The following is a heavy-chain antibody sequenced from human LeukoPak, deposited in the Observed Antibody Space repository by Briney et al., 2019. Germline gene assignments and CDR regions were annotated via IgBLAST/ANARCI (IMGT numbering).Heavy chain of an antibody. J-gene: IGHJ3*02. V-gene: IGHV4-38-2*02. CDR1: GYSISSGYY. CDR2: MYHSGTT. Sequence: SETLSLTCTVSGYSISSGYYWGWIRQPPGKGLEWIGSMYHSGTTNYNPSLKSRVTILVDTSKNQFSVRLTSVTATDTAVYYCARDILTGSDAFDIWGQGTMVTVSS. CDR3: ARDILTGSDAFDI. D-gene: IGHD3-9*01.